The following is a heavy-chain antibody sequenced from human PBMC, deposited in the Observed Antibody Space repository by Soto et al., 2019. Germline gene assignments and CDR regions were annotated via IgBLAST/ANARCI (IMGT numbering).Heavy chain of an antibody. CDR3: ARRYSGYDFDY. Sequence: QVQLKQWGAGLFEPSETLSPTCAVYGGSFRGFYLGWIRQPPRKGLEWIWEINHSGTNHYNPFLKSRVTISVDTSTNQFSLKLSSVTAADTAVYYCARRYSGYDFDYWGQGTLVTVSS. J-gene: IGHJ4*02. D-gene: IGHD5-12*01. CDR2: INHSGTN. V-gene: IGHV4-34*02. CDR1: GGSFRGFY.